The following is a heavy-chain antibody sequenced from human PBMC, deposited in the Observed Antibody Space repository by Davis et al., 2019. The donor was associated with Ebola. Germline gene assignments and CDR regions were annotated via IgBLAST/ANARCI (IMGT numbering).Heavy chain of an antibody. CDR3: ARHHGGNSGYDLDY. V-gene: IGHV4-34*01. D-gene: IGHD5-12*01. Sequence: SETLSLTCAVYGGSFSGYYWSWIRKPPGKGLEWIGEINHSGSTNYNPSLKSRVTTSVDTSKNQFSLKLSSVTAADTAVYYCARHHGGNSGYDLDYWGQGTLVTVSS. J-gene: IGHJ4*02. CDR2: INHSGST. CDR1: GGSFSGYY.